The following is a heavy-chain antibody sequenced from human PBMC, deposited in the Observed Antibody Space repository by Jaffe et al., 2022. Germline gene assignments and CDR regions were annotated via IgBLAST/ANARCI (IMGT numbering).Heavy chain of an antibody. CDR1: GFTFSSYS. Sequence: EVQLVESGGGLVKPGGSLRLSCAASGFTFSSYSMNWVRQAPGKGLEWVSSISSSSSYIYYADSVKGRFTISRDNAKNSLYLQMNSLRAEDTAVYYCARSGYDFIFPHERRDDAFDIWGQGTMVTVSS. V-gene: IGHV3-21*01. CDR2: ISSSSSYI. D-gene: IGHD3-3*01. CDR3: ARSGYDFIFPHERRDDAFDI. J-gene: IGHJ3*02.